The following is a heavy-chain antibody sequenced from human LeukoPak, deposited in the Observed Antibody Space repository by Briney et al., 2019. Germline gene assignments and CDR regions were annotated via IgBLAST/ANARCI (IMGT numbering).Heavy chain of an antibody. Sequence: GGSLRLSCAASGFSFSIYFMNWVRQAPGKGLEWVSSISRTSEYIHYADSVRGRFAISRDNAKNSVYLQMNSLRAEGTAVYFCAGGGDFDYWGQGILVTVSA. D-gene: IGHD3-16*01. CDR1: GFSFSIYF. V-gene: IGHV3-21*01. CDR3: AGGGDFDY. CDR2: ISRTSEYI. J-gene: IGHJ4*02.